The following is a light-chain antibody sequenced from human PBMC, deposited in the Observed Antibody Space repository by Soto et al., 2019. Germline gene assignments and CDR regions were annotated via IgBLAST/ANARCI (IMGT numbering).Light chain of an antibody. Sequence: DIQMAQPPSTLSASVGDRVTITCRASQSISSRLAWYQVKPGKVPKLLISDASTLERGVPTTFSGSGSGTEFTLTISTLQPDDFATYYCQQYTDYSRTFGQGTKVDIK. CDR2: DAS. V-gene: IGKV1-5*01. J-gene: IGKJ1*01. CDR1: QSISSR. CDR3: QQYTDYSRT.